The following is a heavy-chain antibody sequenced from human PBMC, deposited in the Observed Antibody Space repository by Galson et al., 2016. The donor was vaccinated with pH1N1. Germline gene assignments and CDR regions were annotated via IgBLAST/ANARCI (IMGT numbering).Heavy chain of an antibody. D-gene: IGHD2-21*01. CDR1: GFTFSNYA. V-gene: IGHV3-23*01. J-gene: IGHJ4*02. CDR3: AKYKGIVAGTLRLFDY. CDR2: IGGSGDST. Sequence: SLRLSCAASGFTFSNYAMSWVRQSPGKGLEWVSSIGGSGDSTYYADSVKGRFTISRDNSKNTLSLQLDSLKVEDTALYYCAKYKGIVAGTLRLFDYWGQGPLVTVSP.